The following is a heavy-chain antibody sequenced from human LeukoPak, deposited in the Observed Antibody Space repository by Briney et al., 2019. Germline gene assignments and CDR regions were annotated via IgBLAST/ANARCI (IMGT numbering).Heavy chain of an antibody. CDR3: AKDLDCSSTSCYPDY. J-gene: IGHJ4*02. V-gene: IGHV3-23*01. D-gene: IGHD2-2*01. CDR1: GFTFSSYA. Sequence: GGSLRLSCEASGFTFSSYAMSWVRQAPGKGLEWVSAISGSGGSTYYADSVKGRFTISRDNSKNTLYLQMNSLRAEDTAVYYCAKDLDCSSTSCYPDYWGQGTLVTVSS. CDR2: ISGSGGST.